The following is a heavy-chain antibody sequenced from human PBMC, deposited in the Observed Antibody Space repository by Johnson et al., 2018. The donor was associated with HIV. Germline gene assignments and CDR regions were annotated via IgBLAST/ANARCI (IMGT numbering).Heavy chain of an antibody. V-gene: IGHV3-11*04. CDR3: AETRMGGILDAFDL. D-gene: IGHD3-10*01. J-gene: IGHJ3*01. CDR1: GFSFSDYY. Sequence: QVQLVESGGGVVQPGRSLRLSCAASGFSFSDYYMNWIRQAPGKGLEWVSYISGSDGAIWYADSVKGRFTVSRDNAKNSFYLQMNSLTIEDTAVFYCAETRMGGILDAFDLWGQGTMVIVS. CDR2: ISGSDGAI.